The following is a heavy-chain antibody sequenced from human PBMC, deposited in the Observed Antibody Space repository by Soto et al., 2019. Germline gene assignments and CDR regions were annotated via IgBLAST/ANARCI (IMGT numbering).Heavy chain of an antibody. V-gene: IGHV3-48*03. D-gene: IGHD4-17*01. J-gene: IGHJ5*02. Sequence: PGGSLRLSCAASGFTFSSYEMNWVRQAPGKGLEWVSYISSSGSTIYYADSVKGRFTISRDNAKNSLYLQMNSLRAEDTAVYYCARDGGRDYGDYVWFDPWGQGTLVTVSS. CDR3: ARDGGRDYGDYVWFDP. CDR1: GFTFSSYE. CDR2: ISSSGSTI.